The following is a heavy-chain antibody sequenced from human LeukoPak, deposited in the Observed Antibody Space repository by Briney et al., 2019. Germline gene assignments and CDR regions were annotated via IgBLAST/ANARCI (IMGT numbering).Heavy chain of an antibody. J-gene: IGHJ6*03. Sequence: PSETLSLTCAVYGGSFSGYYWSWIRQPPGKGLEWIGEINHSGSTNYNPSLKSRVTISVDTSKNQFSLKLSSVTAADTAVYYCARVGATATHTYFYYYYYMDVWGKGTTVTVSS. CDR1: GGSFSGYY. D-gene: IGHD5-12*01. V-gene: IGHV4-34*01. CDR2: INHSGST. CDR3: ARVGATATHTYFYYYYYMDV.